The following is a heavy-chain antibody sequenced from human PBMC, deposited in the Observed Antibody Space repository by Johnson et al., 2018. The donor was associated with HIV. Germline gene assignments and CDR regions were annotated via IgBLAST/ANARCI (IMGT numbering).Heavy chain of an antibody. Sequence: VQLVESGGGVVQPGRSLRLSCAASGFTFSSYAMHWVRQAPGKGLEWVAVISYDGSNKYYADSVKGRFTISRENAKNSLYLQMNSLRAGDTAVYYCAKDEIAAPLAFDIWGQGTMVTVSS. CDR1: GFTFSSYA. J-gene: IGHJ3*02. D-gene: IGHD6-25*01. V-gene: IGHV3-30*14. CDR2: ISYDGSNK. CDR3: AKDEIAAPLAFDI.